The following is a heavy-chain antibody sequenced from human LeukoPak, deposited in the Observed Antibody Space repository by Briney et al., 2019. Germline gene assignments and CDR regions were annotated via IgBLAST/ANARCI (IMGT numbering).Heavy chain of an antibody. D-gene: IGHD6-25*01. V-gene: IGHV4-4*07. CDR2: IYTSGST. CDR1: GGSISSYY. CDR3: ARDGLRQDAFDI. Sequence: SETLSLICTVSGGSISSYYWSWIPQPAGKGLEWIGRIYTSGSTNYNPSLKSRVTISKDTTKNQFSLKLSSVTAADTAVYYCARDGLRQDAFDIWGQGTMVTVSS. J-gene: IGHJ3*02.